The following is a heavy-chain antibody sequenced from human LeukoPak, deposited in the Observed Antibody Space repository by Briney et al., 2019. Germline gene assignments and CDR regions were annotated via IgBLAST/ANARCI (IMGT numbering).Heavy chain of an antibody. CDR1: GFTFSSYG. CDR2: ISYDGSNK. D-gene: IGHD6-13*01. V-gene: IGHV3-30*18. J-gene: IGHJ4*02. CDR3: AKDSSSWYFDY. Sequence: GGSLRLSCAASGFTFSSYGMRWVRQAPGKGLEWVAVISYDGSNKYYADSVKGRFTISRDNSENTLYLQMNSLRAEDTAVYYCAKDSSSWYFDYWGQGTLVTVSS.